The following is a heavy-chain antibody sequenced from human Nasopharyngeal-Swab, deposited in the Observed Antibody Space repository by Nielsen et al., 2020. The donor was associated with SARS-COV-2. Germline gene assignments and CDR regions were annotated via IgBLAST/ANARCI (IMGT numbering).Heavy chain of an antibody. Sequence: SKTLSLTCTVSGGSISSGGYYRSWIRQHPGKGLEWIGYIYYSGSTYYNPSLKSRVTISVDTSKNQFSLKLSSVTAADTAVYYCARSTSSGSYYSWHYYGMDVWGQGTTVTVSS. CDR2: IYYSGST. J-gene: IGHJ6*02. V-gene: IGHV4-31*03. D-gene: IGHD3-10*01. CDR1: GGSISSGGYY. CDR3: ARSTSSGSYYSWHYYGMDV.